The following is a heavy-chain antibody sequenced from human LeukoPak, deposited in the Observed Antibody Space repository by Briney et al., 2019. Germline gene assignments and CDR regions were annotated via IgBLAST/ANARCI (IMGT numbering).Heavy chain of an antibody. Sequence: GGSLRLSCAASGFTFSDYHMSWTRQAPGKGLEWVSHITGSGYTMSYADSVKGRFTISRDNAKNSLFLHVNSLRAEDTAVYYCAREGRPGAFDPWGQGTLVTVSS. V-gene: IGHV3-11*01. CDR1: GFTFSDYH. D-gene: IGHD3-10*01. J-gene: IGHJ5*02. CDR2: ITGSGYTM. CDR3: AREGRPGAFDP.